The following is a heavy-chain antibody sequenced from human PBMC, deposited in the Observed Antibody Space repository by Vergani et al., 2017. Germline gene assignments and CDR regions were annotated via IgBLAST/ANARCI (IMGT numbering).Heavy chain of an antibody. D-gene: IGHD6-13*01. CDR1: GYTFTNYA. CDR2: INTNTGNP. J-gene: IGHJ5*02. Sequence: QVQLVQSGSELKKPGASVKVSCKASGYTFTNYAMNWVRQAPGQGLEWMGWINTNTGNPTYAQGFTGRFVFSLDTSVRTAYLQISCLKAEDTAVYYCAGLTYSSTWGNLFDPWGQGTLVTVSS. V-gene: IGHV7-4-1*02. CDR3: AGLTYSSTWGNLFDP.